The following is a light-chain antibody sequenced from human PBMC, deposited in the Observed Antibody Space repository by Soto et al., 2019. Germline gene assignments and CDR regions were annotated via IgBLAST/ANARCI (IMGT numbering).Light chain of an antibody. J-gene: IGKJ4*01. V-gene: IGKV3-20*01. CDR2: GAS. CDR1: QSVSGSY. CDR3: QQYSSSVLGT. Sequence: EIVLTQSPGTLSLSPGERATLSCRASQSVSGSYLAWYQQKPGQAPRLLIHGASSRATGIPDRFSGSGSGTDFTLTISRLEPEDFAVYYCQQYSSSVLGTFGGGTKVEIK.